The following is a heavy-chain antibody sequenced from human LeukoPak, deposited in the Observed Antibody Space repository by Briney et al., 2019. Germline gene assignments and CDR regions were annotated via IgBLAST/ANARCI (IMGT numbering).Heavy chain of an antibody. CDR2: ITGSGANT. J-gene: IGHJ4*02. D-gene: IGHD3-16*01. Sequence: GGSLRLSCAGSGFTFNNYAMSWVRQAPGKGLEWVSGITGSGANTYYADSVKGRFTISRDNSKNTLYLQMNSLRAEDTAVYYCAKEIGGYSFDYWGQGTLVTVSS. CDR1: GFTFNNYA. CDR3: AKEIGGYSFDY. V-gene: IGHV3-23*01.